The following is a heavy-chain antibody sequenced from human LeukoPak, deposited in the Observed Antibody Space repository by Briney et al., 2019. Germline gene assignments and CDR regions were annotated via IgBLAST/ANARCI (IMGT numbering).Heavy chain of an antibody. V-gene: IGHV3-66*01. CDR2: IYSGGST. J-gene: IGHJ3*02. D-gene: IGHD4-17*01. CDR1: GFTVSSNY. Sequence: GGSLRLSCAASGFTVSSNYMSWVRQAPGKGLEWVSVIYSGGSTYYADSVKGRFTISRDNSQNTLYLQMNSMRAEDKAVYYCASRKMTTVTTDAFDIWGKGKMVTVSS. CDR3: ASRKMTTVTTDAFDI.